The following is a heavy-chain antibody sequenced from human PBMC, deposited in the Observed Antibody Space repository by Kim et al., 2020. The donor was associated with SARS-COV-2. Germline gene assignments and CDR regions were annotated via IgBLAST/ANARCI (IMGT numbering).Heavy chain of an antibody. CDR3: AREGAYGVLDV. CDR2: IKQDGSEK. Sequence: GGSLRLSCAASGFSLSSFWMSWVRQAPGKGLEWVANIKQDGSEKNYVDSVKGRFRISRDNAKNSLYLQMNSLRVEDTAVYHCAREGAYGVLDVWGQGTTVTVSS. J-gene: IGHJ6*02. CDR1: GFSLSSFW. D-gene: IGHD3-16*01. V-gene: IGHV3-7*01.